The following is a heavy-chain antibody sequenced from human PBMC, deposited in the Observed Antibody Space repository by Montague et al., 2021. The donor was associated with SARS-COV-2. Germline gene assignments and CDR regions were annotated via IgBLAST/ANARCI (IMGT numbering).Heavy chain of an antibody. V-gene: IGHV4-59*01. Sequence: SETLSLTCTVSGGSISSFYWSWIRQPPGKGLEWIGYIYYSGSTNYNPSLKSRVTISVDTSKNQFSLKLTSVTAAVTAVYYCARGRGGVGHALDFWGQGTLVTVSS. J-gene: IGHJ4*03. CDR2: IYYSGST. CDR1: GGSISSFY. D-gene: IGHD1-26*01. CDR3: ARGRGGVGHALDF.